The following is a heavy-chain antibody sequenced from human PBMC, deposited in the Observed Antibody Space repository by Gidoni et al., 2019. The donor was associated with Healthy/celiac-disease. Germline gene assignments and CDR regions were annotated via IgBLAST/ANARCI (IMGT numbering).Heavy chain of an antibody. CDR2: INHSGST. CDR1: GGSFSGYY. D-gene: IGHD3-22*01. Sequence: QVQLQQWGAGLLKPSETLSLTCAVYGGSFSGYYWSWIRQPPGKGLEWIGEINHSGSTNYNPSLKSRVTISVDTSKNQFSLKLSSVTAADTAVYYCARGLPIHYYDSSGYYSGDYWGQGTLVTVSS. CDR3: ARGLPIHYYDSSGYYSGDY. V-gene: IGHV4-34*01. J-gene: IGHJ4*02.